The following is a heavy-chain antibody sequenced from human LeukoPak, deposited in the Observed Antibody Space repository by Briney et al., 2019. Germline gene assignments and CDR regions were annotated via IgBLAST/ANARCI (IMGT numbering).Heavy chain of an antibody. D-gene: IGHD6-13*01. Sequence: ASVKVSCKVSGYTLTELSMHWVRQAPGKGLEWMGGFDPEDGETIYAQKFQGRVTMTEDTSTDTAYMELSSLRSEDTAVYYCATGVAAYYYFDXWGQGTLVTVSS. J-gene: IGHJ4*02. CDR2: FDPEDGET. CDR3: ATGVAAYYYFDX. V-gene: IGHV1-24*01. CDR1: GYTLTELS.